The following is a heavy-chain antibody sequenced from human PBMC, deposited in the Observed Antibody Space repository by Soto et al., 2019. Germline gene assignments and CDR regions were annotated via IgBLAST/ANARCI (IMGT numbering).Heavy chain of an antibody. V-gene: IGHV3-9*01. CDR3: AKDIASGSFVYYYYMDV. J-gene: IGHJ6*03. Sequence: GGSLRLSCAASGFTFDDYAMHWVRQAPGKGLEWVSGISWNSGSIGYADSVKGRFTISRDNAKNSLYLQMNSLRAEDTALYYCAKDIASGSFVYYYYMDVWGKGTTVTVSS. CDR2: ISWNSGSI. D-gene: IGHD3-10*01. CDR1: GFTFDDYA.